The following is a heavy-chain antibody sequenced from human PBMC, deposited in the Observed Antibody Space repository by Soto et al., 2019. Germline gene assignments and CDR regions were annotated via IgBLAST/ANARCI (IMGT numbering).Heavy chain of an antibody. CDR3: ARGAGLLHYFDY. V-gene: IGHV4-4*02. CDR2: IYYGGRT. Sequence: QVQLQESGPGLVKPSGTLSLTCTVSGGSISNSNWWSWARQPPGQGLEWIGKIYYGGRTNCNPSLKSRVTMSLYKSKNQFSLNLSSVTAADTAVYYCARGAGLLHYFDYWGQGTLVTVSS. J-gene: IGHJ4*02. CDR1: GGSISNSNW.